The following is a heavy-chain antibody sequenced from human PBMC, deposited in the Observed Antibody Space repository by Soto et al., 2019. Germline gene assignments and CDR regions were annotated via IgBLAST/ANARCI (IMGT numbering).Heavy chain of an antibody. CDR2: IHYSGST. CDR1: GASINSAY. D-gene: IGHD2-2*01. V-gene: IGHV4-59*01. Sequence: SETLSLTCTVSGASINSAYWSWIRQPPGKGLEWIGYIHYSGSTNYNPSLKSRVTMSVDTSKNQFSLKVNSVTAADTAVYYCTRDMFPEPAAPRGRFDPWGQGTLVTVSS. J-gene: IGHJ5*02. CDR3: TRDMFPEPAAPRGRFDP.